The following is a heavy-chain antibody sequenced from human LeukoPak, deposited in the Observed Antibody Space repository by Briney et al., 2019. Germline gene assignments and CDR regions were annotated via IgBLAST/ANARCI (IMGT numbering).Heavy chain of an antibody. J-gene: IGHJ4*02. CDR2: IFPGDSDP. CDR1: GYSFSSYW. V-gene: IGHV5-51*01. D-gene: IGHD3-10*01. Sequence: GESLKISCKGSGYSFSSYWNAWVRQMPGKGLEWMGIIFPGDSDPKYSPSFQGQVTISADKSISTAYLQWSSLKASDTAIYYCAREFGSGSYYNLGYWGQGTLVTVSS. CDR3: AREFGSGSYYNLGY.